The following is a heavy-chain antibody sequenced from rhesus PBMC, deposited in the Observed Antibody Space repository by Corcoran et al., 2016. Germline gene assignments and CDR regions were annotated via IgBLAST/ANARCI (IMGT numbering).Heavy chain of an antibody. CDR2: IYGNSAST. J-gene: IGHJ4*01. CDR3: AGWGDYEPLLDY. V-gene: IGHV4-73*01. CDR1: GGSISGYYY. D-gene: IGHD3-34*01. Sequence: QVQLQQWGEGLVKPSETLSLTCAVYGGSISGYYYWSWIRQPPGKGLEWIGYIYGNSASTNYNPSLKNRVTISKDTSKNQFSRKLGSVTAADTAVYYCAGWGDYEPLLDYWGQGVLVTVSS.